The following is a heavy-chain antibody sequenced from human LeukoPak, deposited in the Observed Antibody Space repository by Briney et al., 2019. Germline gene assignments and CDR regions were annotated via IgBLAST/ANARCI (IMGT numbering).Heavy chain of an antibody. CDR3: ARVYSSSWYLDY. V-gene: IGHV4-39*07. J-gene: IGHJ4*02. CDR1: GGSISSSSYS. CDR2: IYYSGST. Sequence: SETLSLTCTVSGGSISSSSYSWGWIRQPPGKGLEWIGSIYYSGSTYYNPSLKSRVTISVDTSKNQFSLKLSSVTAADTAVYYCARVYSSSWYLDYWGQGTLVTVSS. D-gene: IGHD6-13*01.